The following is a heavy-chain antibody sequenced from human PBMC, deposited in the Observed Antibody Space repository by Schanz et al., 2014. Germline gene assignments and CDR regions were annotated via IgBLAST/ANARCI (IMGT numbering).Heavy chain of an antibody. CDR1: GGSFIGYY. J-gene: IGHJ4*02. Sequence: QVQLQQWGAGLLKPSETLSLTCAVNGGSFIGYYWSWIRQAPGKGLEWIGEINHSGSTNYNPSLKSRVTISVDTSKNQFPLKLSSVTAADTAVYYCARGHLFGADYWGQGTLVTVSS. CDR3: ARGHLFGADY. D-gene: IGHD1-26*01. V-gene: IGHV4-34*01. CDR2: INHSGST.